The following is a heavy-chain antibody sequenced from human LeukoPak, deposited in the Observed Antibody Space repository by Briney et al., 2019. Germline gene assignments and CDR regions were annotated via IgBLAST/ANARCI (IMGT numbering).Heavy chain of an antibody. CDR1: GYTFTGYY. J-gene: IGHJ4*02. CDR3: ARALSIVGAIFYFDY. D-gene: IGHD1-26*01. V-gene: IGHV1-2*02. Sequence: ASVKVSCKASGYTFTGYYMHWVRQAPGQGLEWMGWINPNSGGTNYAQKFQGRVTMTRDTSISTAYMELSRLRSDDTAVYYCARALSIVGAIFYFDYLGQGTLVTVSS. CDR2: INPNSGGT.